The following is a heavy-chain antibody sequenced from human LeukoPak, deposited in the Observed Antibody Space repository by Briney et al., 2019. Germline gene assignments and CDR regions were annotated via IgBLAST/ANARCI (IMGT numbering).Heavy chain of an antibody. CDR1: GGSISSYC. J-gene: IGHJ4*02. D-gene: IGHD3-22*01. CDR2: IYTSGST. V-gene: IGHV4-4*07. Sequence: PSETLSLTCSVSGGSISSYCWSWTRQPAGKGLEWIGRIYTSGSTHYNPSLKSRVTMSVDTSKNQLSLKLTSLTAADTAVYYCARDRGDSSGYYPDYWGQGTLVTVSS. CDR3: ARDRGDSSGYYPDY.